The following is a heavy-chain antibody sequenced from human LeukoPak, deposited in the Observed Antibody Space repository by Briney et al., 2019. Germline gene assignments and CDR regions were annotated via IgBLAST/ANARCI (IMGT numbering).Heavy chain of an antibody. V-gene: IGHV3-23*01. CDR3: AKGGSGSYYDRIDF. CDR2: ISVGGDTT. D-gene: IGHD1-26*01. J-gene: IGHJ4*02. Sequence: GGSLRLSCTVSGFTFSTYVMSWARQAPGQGLEWVSTISVGGDTTFYADSVKGRFTISRDNSQHTLYLQMNSLRAEDTAVYYCAKGGSGSYYDRIDFWGQGTLVTVSS. CDR1: GFTFSTYV.